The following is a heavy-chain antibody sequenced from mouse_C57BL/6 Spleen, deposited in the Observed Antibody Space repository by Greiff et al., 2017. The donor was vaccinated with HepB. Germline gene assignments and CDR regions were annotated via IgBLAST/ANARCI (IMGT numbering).Heavy chain of an antibody. J-gene: IGHJ2*01. V-gene: IGHV1-64*01. CDR2: IHPNSGST. D-gene: IGHD3-2*02. CDR3: ARENSGPYYFDY. CDR1: GYTFTSYW. Sequence: QVQLQQPGAELVKPGASVKLSCKASGYTFTSYWMHWVKQRPGQGLEWIGMIHPNSGSTNYNEKFKSKATLTVDKSSSTAYMQLSSLTSEDSAVYYCARENSGPYYFDYWGQGTTLTVSS.